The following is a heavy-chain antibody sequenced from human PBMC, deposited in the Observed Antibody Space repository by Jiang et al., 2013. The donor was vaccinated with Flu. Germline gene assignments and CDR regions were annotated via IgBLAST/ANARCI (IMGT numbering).Heavy chain of an antibody. D-gene: IGHD3-10*01. CDR3: ARVGYGSGTYYNGWFDP. J-gene: IGHJ5*02. CDR2: VHDSGSI. Sequence: PGLVKPSQTLSLTCNVSGGSISSGGYYWSWIRQHPGKGLEWIGYVHDSGSIYYNPSHRGRATISLDTSKNQFSLKLSSVTAADTAVYYCARVGYGSGTYYNGWFDPWGQGNLVTVSS. V-gene: IGHV4-31*03. CDR1: GGSISSGGYY.